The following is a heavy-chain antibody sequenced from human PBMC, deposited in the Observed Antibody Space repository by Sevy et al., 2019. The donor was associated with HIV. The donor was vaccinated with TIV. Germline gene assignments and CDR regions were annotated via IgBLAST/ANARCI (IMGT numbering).Heavy chain of an antibody. CDR1: GFTFSSYS. Sequence: GESLKISCAASGFTFSSYSMNWVRQAPGKGLEWVSSISSSSYIYYADSVKGRFTISRDNAKNSLYLQMNSLRAEDTAVYYCARDLTPIAVAGDLDYWGQGTLVTVSS. CDR2: ISSSSYI. CDR3: ARDLTPIAVAGDLDY. V-gene: IGHV3-21*01. J-gene: IGHJ4*02. D-gene: IGHD6-19*01.